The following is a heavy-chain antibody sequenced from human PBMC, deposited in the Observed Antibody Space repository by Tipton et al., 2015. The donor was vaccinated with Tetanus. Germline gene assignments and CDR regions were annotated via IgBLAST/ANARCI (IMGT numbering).Heavy chain of an antibody. CDR3: ARGHSPLYNWSFGYFDF. CDR1: GGGFSKFA. V-gene: IGHV1-69*18. Sequence: QLVQSGPEGKKPGSSVKVSCKASGGGFSKFAISWVRQAPGQGLELMGTIIPAFTTVTYEQKFRGRVTITAVGSTSTAYMELSSLPSDDTAVFFCARGHSPLYNWSFGYFDFWGQGTLVTVSS. CDR2: IIPAFTTV. D-gene: IGHD1-20*01. J-gene: IGHJ4*02.